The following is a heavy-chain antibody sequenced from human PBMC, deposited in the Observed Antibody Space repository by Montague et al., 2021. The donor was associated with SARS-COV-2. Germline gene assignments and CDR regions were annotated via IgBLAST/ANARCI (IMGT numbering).Heavy chain of an antibody. Sequence: SLRLSCAASGFSFSSYEMNWVRQAPGKGLEWVSYISSSDSTIYYADSVKGRFTISRDNAKNSLYLQMNSLRAEDTAVYYCARVFATVGAMDRNDYWGQGTLVTVSS. CDR2: ISSSDSTI. D-gene: IGHD1-26*01. J-gene: IGHJ4*02. V-gene: IGHV3-48*03. CDR3: ARVFATVGAMDRNDY. CDR1: GFSFSSYE.